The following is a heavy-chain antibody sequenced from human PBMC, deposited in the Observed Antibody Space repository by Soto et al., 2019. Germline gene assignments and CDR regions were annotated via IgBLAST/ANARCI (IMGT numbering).Heavy chain of an antibody. J-gene: IGHJ4*02. CDR1: GFTFDDYA. CDR3: ARSSDSSGQTYYLDS. D-gene: IGHD3-22*01. Sequence: HPGGSLTLSCAASGFTFDDYAMHWVRQAPGKGLEWVSGISWNSGSIGYADSVKGRFTISRDNAKNSLYLQMNSLRAEDTALYYCARSSDSSGQTYYLDSWGQGTLVTVSS. CDR2: ISWNSGSI. V-gene: IGHV3-9*01.